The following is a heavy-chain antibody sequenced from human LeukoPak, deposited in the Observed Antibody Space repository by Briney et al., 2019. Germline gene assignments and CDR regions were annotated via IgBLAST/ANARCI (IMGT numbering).Heavy chain of an antibody. D-gene: IGHD5-12*01. V-gene: IGHV1-3*01. Sequence: GASVKVSCKASGYTFTSYAMHWVRQAPGQRLEWMGWINPGNGNTKYSQKFQGRVTITRDTSASTAYMELSSLRSEDTAVYYCARGYDTLWDWGQGTLVTVSS. CDR1: GYTFTSYA. CDR3: ARGYDTLWD. CDR2: INPGNGNT. J-gene: IGHJ4*02.